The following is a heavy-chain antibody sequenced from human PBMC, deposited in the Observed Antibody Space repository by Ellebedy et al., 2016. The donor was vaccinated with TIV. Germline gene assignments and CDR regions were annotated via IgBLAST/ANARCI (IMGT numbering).Heavy chain of an antibody. CDR1: GYTFTSYW. D-gene: IGHD1-26*01. CDR3: ARVYSANHLYYYGMDV. V-gene: IGHV3-74*01. CDR2: INGDGSHT. Sequence: GGSLRLSCAASGYTFTSYWMHWVRQAPGKGLVWVSRINGDGSHTIYADSVKGRFTISRDNAKNSLYLQMNSLRAEDTALYYCARVYSANHLYYYGMDVWGQGTTVTVSS. J-gene: IGHJ6*02.